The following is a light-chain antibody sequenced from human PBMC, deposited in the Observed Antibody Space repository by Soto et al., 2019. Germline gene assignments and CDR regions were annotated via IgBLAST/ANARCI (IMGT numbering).Light chain of an antibody. V-gene: IGKV3-15*01. CDR2: GAS. Sequence: EIVMTQSPSTLSVSPGERATLSCRASQSVGSNLAWYQQTPGQAPRLLIYGASTRATGIPARFSGSESGADFTLTISSLQSEDFAVYYCQQYNNWPRTFGQGTKWIS. CDR3: QQYNNWPRT. J-gene: IGKJ1*01. CDR1: QSVGSN.